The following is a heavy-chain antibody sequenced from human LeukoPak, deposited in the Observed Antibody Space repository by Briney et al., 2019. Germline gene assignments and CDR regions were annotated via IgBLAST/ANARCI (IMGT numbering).Heavy chain of an antibody. V-gene: IGHV3-48*04. J-gene: IGHJ3*02. CDR1: GFTFSSFN. CDR3: ARGGFPSSGAFDI. Sequence: GGSLRLSCAASGFTFSSFNMNWVRQAPGKGLEWVSYISSRTDTTYYADSVKGRFTISRDNAKNSLYLQMNSLRAEDTAVYYCARGGFPSSGAFDIWGQGTMVTVSS. CDR2: ISSRTDTT. D-gene: IGHD3-16*01.